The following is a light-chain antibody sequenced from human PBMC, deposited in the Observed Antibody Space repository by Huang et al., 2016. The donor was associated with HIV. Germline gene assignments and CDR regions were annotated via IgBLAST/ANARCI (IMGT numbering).Light chain of an antibody. CDR3: QQSYSAPRT. CDR1: QSITIY. CDR2: AAS. Sequence: DIQMTQSPSSLSASVGDRVTITCRASQSITIYLNWYQQKPGRAPKLLIYAASSLQSGVPSRFSGSGSGTDFTLTIRSLQPEYFATYYCQQSYSAPRTFGRGTKVDIK. J-gene: IGKJ1*01. V-gene: IGKV1-39*01.